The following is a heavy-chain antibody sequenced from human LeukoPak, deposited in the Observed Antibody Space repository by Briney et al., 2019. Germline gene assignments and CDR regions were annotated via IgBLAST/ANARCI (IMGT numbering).Heavy chain of an antibody. CDR2: LYYSGST. CDR3: ARQGPDGVYGGAFDI. D-gene: IGHD2/OR15-2a*01. Sequence: SETLSLTCSVSGGSISRSSYYWGWIRQPPGKGLEWIGSLYYSGSTYYNPSLKSRVTISVDTSKNQFSLKLSSVTAADTAVYYCARQGPDGVYGGAFDIWGQGTMVTVSS. V-gene: IGHV4-39*01. CDR1: GGSISRSSYY. J-gene: IGHJ3*02.